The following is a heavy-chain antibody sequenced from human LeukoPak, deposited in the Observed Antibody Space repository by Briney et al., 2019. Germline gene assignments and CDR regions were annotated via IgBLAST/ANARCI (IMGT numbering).Heavy chain of an antibody. J-gene: IGHJ6*02. D-gene: IGHD3-10*01. Sequence: ASVNVSCKASGGTFSSYAISWVRQAPGQGLEWMGRIIPILGIANYAQKFQGRVTITADKSTSTAYMELSSLRSEDTAVYYCAREGGTMVRGVIIPARGMDVWGQGTTVTVSS. CDR2: IIPILGIA. CDR1: GGTFSSYA. CDR3: AREGGTMVRGVIIPARGMDV. V-gene: IGHV1-69*04.